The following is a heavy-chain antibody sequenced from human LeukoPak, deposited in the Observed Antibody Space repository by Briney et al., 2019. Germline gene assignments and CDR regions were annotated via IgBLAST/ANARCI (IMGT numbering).Heavy chain of an antibody. Sequence: PSETLSLTCTVSGGSVSSGSYYWSWIRQPPGMGLEWIGYIYYSGSTNYNPSLKSLVTISVDTSKNQFSLKLSSVTAADTAVYYCARAETGVVFDLWGRGTLVTVSS. D-gene: IGHD7-27*01. CDR2: IYYSGST. V-gene: IGHV4-61*01. J-gene: IGHJ2*01. CDR1: GGSVSSGSYY. CDR3: ARAETGVVFDL.